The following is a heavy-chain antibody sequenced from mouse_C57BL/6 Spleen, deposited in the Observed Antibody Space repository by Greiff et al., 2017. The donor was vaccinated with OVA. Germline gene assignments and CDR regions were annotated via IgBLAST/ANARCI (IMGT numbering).Heavy chain of an antibody. CDR2: IWSDGST. CDR1: GFSLTSYG. V-gene: IGHV2-6*03. CDR3: ASHVAYYSAMDY. J-gene: IGHJ4*01. Sequence: VMLVESGPGLVAPSQSLSITCTVSGFSLTSYGVHWVRQPPGKGLAWLVVIWSDGSTTYNSAPKSRLSLSTDNSKSQVFLTMISLQTDDTAMYFCASHVAYYSAMDYWGQGTSVTVSA.